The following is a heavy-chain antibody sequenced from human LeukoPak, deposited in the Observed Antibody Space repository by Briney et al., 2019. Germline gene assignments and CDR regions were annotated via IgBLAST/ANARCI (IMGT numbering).Heavy chain of an antibody. D-gene: IGHD3-3*02. CDR1: GYTFTSYG. CDR2: IIAYNGNT. J-gene: IGHJ4*02. V-gene: IGHV1-18*01. Sequence: GASVKVSCKASGYTFTSYGISWVRLAPGQGLECMGWIIAYNGNTNYAQKLQGRVTMTTDTSTSTAYMELRSLRSDDTAVYYCASTPISGPPRFDYWGQGTLVTVSS. CDR3: ASTPISGPPRFDY.